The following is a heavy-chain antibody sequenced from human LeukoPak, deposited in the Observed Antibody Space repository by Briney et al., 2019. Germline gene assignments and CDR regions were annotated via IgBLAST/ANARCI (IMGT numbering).Heavy chain of an antibody. Sequence: SETLSLTCTVSGGSISSYYWSWIRQPPGKGLEWIGYIYYSGSTNYNPSLKSRVTISVDTSKNQFSLKLSSVTAADTAVYYCARANYDLFDPWGQGTLVTVSS. CDR2: IYYSGST. J-gene: IGHJ5*02. V-gene: IGHV4-59*01. CDR3: ARANYDLFDP. CDR1: GGSISSYY. D-gene: IGHD3-22*01.